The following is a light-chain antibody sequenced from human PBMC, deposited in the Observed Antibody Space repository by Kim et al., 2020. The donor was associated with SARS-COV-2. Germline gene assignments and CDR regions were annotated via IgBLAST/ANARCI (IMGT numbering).Light chain of an antibody. CDR3: CSYAGNNNAI. J-gene: IGLJ2*01. CDR1: STDIGNYNY. Sequence: QSALTQPPSASGSLPPSSPLSCTGSSTDIGNYNYVSWYQRFPGRAPRLIIYQDTERPSGVPDRFSGSKSGNTASLTVSGLQPDDEADYYCCSYAGNNNAIFGGGTQVTVL. CDR2: QDT. V-gene: IGLV2-8*01.